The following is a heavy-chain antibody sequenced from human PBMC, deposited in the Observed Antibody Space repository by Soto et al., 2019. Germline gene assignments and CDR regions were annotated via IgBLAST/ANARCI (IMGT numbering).Heavy chain of an antibody. CDR2: IHYSGST. Sequence: QVQLQESGPGLVQPSETLSLTCTVSGGSITGYYWSWIRQPPGKGPEWIGNIHYSGSTNYNPSLKSRATISVDTSKNQFSLRLSSVTAAETAVYYCARHSYYSNPLRFDPWGQGTLVTVSS. D-gene: IGHD4-4*01. V-gene: IGHV4-59*08. CDR3: ARHSYYSNPLRFDP. CDR1: GGSITGYY. J-gene: IGHJ5*02.